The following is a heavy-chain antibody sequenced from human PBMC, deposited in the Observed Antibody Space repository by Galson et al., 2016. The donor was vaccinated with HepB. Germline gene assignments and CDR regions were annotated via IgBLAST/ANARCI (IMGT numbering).Heavy chain of an antibody. CDR1: GGSISSYY. J-gene: IGHJ3*01. D-gene: IGHD3-3*01. CDR3: ARRFTTPTSWYDAFDV. Sequence: ETLSLTCSVGGGSISSYYWGWIRQPPGKGLQWIGHVQYSGSSSYNPSLNSRATISLDTSKNQFSLRVRSVTAADTAIYFCARRFTTPTSWYDAFDVWGQGTPVTVSS. CDR2: VQYSGSS. V-gene: IGHV4-59*08.